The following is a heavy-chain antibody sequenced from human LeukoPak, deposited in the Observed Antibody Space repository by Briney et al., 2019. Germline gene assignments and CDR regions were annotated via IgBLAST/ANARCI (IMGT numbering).Heavy chain of an antibody. CDR3: ARAQDITMVPNDAFDI. CDR1: GFTFSNYG. Sequence: GGSLRLSCAASGFTFSNYGMHWVRQAPGKGLEWVAVIWYDGSNKYYADSVKGRFTISRDNSKNTLYLQMNSLRAEDTAVYYCARAQDITMVPNDAFDIWGQGTMVTVSS. J-gene: IGHJ3*02. CDR2: IWYDGSNK. V-gene: IGHV3-33*01. D-gene: IGHD3-10*01.